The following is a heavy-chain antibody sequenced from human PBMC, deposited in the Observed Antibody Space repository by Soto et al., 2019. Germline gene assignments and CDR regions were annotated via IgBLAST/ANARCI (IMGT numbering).Heavy chain of an antibody. Sequence: PSETLSLTCTVSGGSISSSSYYWAWLRQPPGKGLEWIGSINYSGSTYYNPSLKSRITTSVDTSKKQFSLKMSSVTAADTATYFCARRHSRLGFCSGGSCYATTFDYWGQGTLVTVSS. CDR3: ARRHSRLGFCSGGSCYATTFDY. CDR2: INYSGST. V-gene: IGHV4-39*01. CDR1: GGSISSSSYY. D-gene: IGHD2-15*01. J-gene: IGHJ4*02.